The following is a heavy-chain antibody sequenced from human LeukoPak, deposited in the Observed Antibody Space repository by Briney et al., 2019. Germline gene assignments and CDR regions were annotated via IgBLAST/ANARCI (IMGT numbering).Heavy chain of an antibody. J-gene: IGHJ3*02. CDR1: GGSISSGSYY. V-gene: IGHV4-39*07. CDR3: ASFGGSYFDAFDI. Sequence: SETLSLTCTVSGGSISSGSYYWSWIRQPPGKGLEWIGEINHSGSTNYNPSLKSRVTISVDTSKNQFSLKLSSVTAADTAVYYCASFGGSYFDAFDIWGQGTMVTVSS. D-gene: IGHD1-26*01. CDR2: INHSGST.